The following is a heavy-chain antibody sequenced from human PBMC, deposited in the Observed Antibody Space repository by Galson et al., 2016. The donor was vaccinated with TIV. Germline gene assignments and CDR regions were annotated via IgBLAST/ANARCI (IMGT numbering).Heavy chain of an antibody. CDR1: GISFSSYW. V-gene: IGHV3-7*01. CDR3: ASQGVDY. CDR2: INQGGSEK. D-gene: IGHD2-8*01. Sequence: SLRLSCAVSGISFSSYWMTWVRQAPGKGLEWVASINQGGSEKYYVDSVKGRFTISRDNAKNSLYLQMNSLIAEDTAMFYCASQGVDYWGQGTLVTVSS. J-gene: IGHJ4*02.